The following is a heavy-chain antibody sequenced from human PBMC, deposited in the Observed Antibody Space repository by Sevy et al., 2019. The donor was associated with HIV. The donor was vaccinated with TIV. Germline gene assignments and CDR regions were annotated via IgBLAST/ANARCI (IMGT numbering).Heavy chain of an antibody. CDR3: ARDFRYYYGSGSYLSLDY. V-gene: IGHV3-48*02. Sequence: GGSLRLSCAASGFTFSSYSMNWVRQAPGKGLEWVSYISCGSSTIYYADSVKGRFTISGDNAKNSLYLQMNGLRDEDTAVYYCARDFRYYYGSGSYLSLDYWGQGTLVTVSS. D-gene: IGHD3-10*01. CDR1: GFTFSSYS. CDR2: ISCGSSTI. J-gene: IGHJ4*02.